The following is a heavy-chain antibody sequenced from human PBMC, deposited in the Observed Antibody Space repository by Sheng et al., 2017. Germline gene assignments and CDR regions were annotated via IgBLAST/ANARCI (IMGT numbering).Heavy chain of an antibody. J-gene: IGHJ4*02. Sequence: QVQLQESGPGLVKPSETLSLTCTVSGDSISSHYWIWIRQPPGRGLEWIGYTHYSGNTAYNPSLRSRVTMSVDTSKNQFSLKLTSVTAADTAVYHCARGTTWAWRLEYWGRGTLVTVSS. CDR1: GDSISSHY. CDR2: THYSGNT. CDR3: ARGTTWAWRLEY. V-gene: IGHV4-59*11. D-gene: IGHD1-1*01.